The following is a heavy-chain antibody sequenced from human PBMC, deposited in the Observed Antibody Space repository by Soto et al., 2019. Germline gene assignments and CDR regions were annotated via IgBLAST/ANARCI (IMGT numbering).Heavy chain of an antibody. CDR2: IIPNYEAA. CDR3: ARYWNAGTLYGAFDI. D-gene: IGHD4-17*01. J-gene: IGHJ3*02. CDR1: GGSFNNYV. V-gene: IGHV1-69*06. Sequence: QVQLVQSGAAVRKPGSSVKVSCEASGGSFNNYVISWLRQAPGQGLEWMGGIIPNYEAANYAQKFRGRLKITADKATNTAYMELNSLRPEDTATYYCARYWNAGTLYGAFDIWGQVTTVIVS.